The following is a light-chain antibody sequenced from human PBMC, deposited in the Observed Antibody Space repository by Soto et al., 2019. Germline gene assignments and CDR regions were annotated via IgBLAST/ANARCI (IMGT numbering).Light chain of an antibody. CDR2: DAS. V-gene: IGKV1-5*01. J-gene: IGKJ4*01. CDR1: QSISSW. CDR3: QQSYTTPLT. Sequence: EIQMTQSPSTLSASVGDIVTITCRASQSISSWLAWYQQKPGKAPKLLIYDASSLESGVPSRFTGSRSETNFTLIISSLQPEDFATYYCQQSYTTPLTFGGGTKVDIK.